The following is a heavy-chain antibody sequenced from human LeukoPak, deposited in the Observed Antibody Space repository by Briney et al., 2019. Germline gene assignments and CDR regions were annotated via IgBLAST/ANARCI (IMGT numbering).Heavy chain of an antibody. CDR2: IYHSGST. Sequence: SETLSLTCTVSGGSISSYYWSWIRQPPGKGLEWIGYIYHSGSTNYNPSLKSRVTISVDTSKNQFSLKLSSVTAADTAVYYCARGTTATTIDYWGQGTLVTVSS. D-gene: IGHD4-17*01. J-gene: IGHJ4*02. V-gene: IGHV4-59*12. CDR3: ARGTTATTIDY. CDR1: GGSISSYY.